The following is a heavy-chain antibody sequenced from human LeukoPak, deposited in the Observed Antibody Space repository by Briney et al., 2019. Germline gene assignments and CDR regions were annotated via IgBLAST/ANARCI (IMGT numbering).Heavy chain of an antibody. CDR2: ISGSGSSI. CDR1: GFTFSNHE. V-gene: IGHV3-48*03. D-gene: IGHD6-19*01. J-gene: IGHJ4*02. CDR3: ARGPYSSGWYYFDY. Sequence: GGSLRLSCRASGFTFSNHEMNWVRQAPGKGLEWVLYISGSGSSIYYADSVKGRFTISRDNAKNSLYLQMNSLRAEDTAVYYCARGPYSSGWYYFDYWGQGTLVTVSS.